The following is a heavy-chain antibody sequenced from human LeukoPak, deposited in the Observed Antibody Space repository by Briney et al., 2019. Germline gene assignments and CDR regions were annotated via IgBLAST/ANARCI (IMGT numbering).Heavy chain of an antibody. Sequence: GGSLRLSCAASGFTFSSYGMHWVRQAPGKGLEWVAVIWYDGSNKYYADSVKGRFTISRDNSKNTLYLQMNSLRAEDTAAYYCARDRSSGWSPFDYWGQGTLVTVSS. CDR3: ARDRSSGWSPFDY. D-gene: IGHD6-19*01. CDR1: GFTFSSYG. CDR2: IWYDGSNK. V-gene: IGHV3-33*01. J-gene: IGHJ4*02.